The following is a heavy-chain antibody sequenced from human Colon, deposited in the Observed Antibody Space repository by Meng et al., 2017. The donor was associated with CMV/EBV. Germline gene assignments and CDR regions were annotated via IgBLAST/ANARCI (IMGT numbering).Heavy chain of an antibody. J-gene: IGHJ3*02. CDR1: GGTFSSYA. D-gene: IGHD1-26*01. CDR3: ARGQDIVGVEWGAFDI. Sequence: SVKVSCKASGGTFSSYAISWVRQAPGQGLEWMGGIIPIFGTANYAQKFQGRVTITTDESTSTAYMELSSLRSEDTAVYYCARGQDIVGVEWGAFDIWGQGTMVTVSS. V-gene: IGHV1-69*05. CDR2: IIPIFGTA.